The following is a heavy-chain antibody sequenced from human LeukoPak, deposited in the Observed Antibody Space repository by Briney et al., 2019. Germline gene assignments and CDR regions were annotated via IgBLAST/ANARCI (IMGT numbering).Heavy chain of an antibody. D-gene: IGHD4-17*01. V-gene: IGHV3-11*06. CDR1: GSTFSDYY. J-gene: IGHJ4*02. CDR3: ARDNTVTTSVDY. CDR2: ISSSSSYT. Sequence: GGSLRLSCAASGSTFSDYYMSWIRQAPGKGLEWVSYISSSSSYTNYADSVKGRFTISRDNAKNSLYLQMNSLRAEDTAVYYCARDNTVTTSVDYWGQGTLVTVSS.